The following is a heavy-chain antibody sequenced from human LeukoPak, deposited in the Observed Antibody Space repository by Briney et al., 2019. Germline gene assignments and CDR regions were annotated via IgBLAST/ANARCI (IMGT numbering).Heavy chain of an antibody. V-gene: IGHV3-23*01. D-gene: IGHD3-10*01. J-gene: IGHJ4*02. CDR2: ISGSGGST. Sequence: PGGSLRLSCAASGFTFSSYAMSWVRQAPGKGLEGVSAISGSGGSTYYADSVKGRFTISRDNSKNTLYLQMNSLRAEDTAVYYCAKDPRDMVRGVMIDYWGQGTLVTVSS. CDR1: GFTFSSYA. CDR3: AKDPRDMVRGVMIDY.